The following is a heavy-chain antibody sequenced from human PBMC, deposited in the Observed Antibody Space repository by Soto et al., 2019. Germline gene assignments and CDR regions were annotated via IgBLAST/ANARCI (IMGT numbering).Heavy chain of an antibody. J-gene: IGHJ4*02. Sequence: GGSLRLSCAASGFTFSSYWMSWVRQAPGKGLEWVANIKQDGSEKYYVDSVKGRFTISRDNAKNSLYLQMNSLRAEDTAVYYCARGGPVATNRPLFDYWGQGTLVTVSS. CDR2: IKQDGSEK. V-gene: IGHV3-7*04. CDR3: ARGGPVATNRPLFDY. D-gene: IGHD5-12*01. CDR1: GFTFSSYW.